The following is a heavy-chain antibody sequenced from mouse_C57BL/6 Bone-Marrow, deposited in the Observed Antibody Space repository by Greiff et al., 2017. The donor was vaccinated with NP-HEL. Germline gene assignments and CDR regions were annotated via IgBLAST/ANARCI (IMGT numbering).Heavy chain of an antibody. V-gene: IGHV14-3*01. CDR1: GFNIKNTY. CDR3: AVYYGGRFDY. J-gene: IGHJ2*01. Sequence: EVQLQQSVAELVRPGASVKLSCTASGFNIKNTYMHWVKQRPEQGLEWIGRIDPANGNTTYAQKFQGKATLTADTSSNTAYLQLSSLTSEDAAICYRAVYYGGRFDYWGQGTTLTVSS. D-gene: IGHD1-1*02. CDR2: IDPANGNT.